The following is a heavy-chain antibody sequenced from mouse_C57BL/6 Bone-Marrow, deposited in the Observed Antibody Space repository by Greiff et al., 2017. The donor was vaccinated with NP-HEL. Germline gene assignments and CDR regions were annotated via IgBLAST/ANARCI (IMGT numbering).Heavy chain of an antibody. CDR2: IHPNSGRT. Sequence: QVQLQQPGAELVKPGASVKLSCKASGYTFTSYWMHWVKQRPGQGLEWIGMIHPNSGRTNYNEKFKSKATLTVDKSSSTAYMQLSSLTSEDSAVYYCAREGDVDYFDYWGQGTTLTVSS. J-gene: IGHJ2*01. CDR1: GYTFTSYW. CDR3: AREGDVDYFDY. V-gene: IGHV1-64*01. D-gene: IGHD3-3*01.